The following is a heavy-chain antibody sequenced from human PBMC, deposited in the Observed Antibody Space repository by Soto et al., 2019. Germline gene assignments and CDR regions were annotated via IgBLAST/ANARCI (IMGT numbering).Heavy chain of an antibody. CDR3: ARGPYYDLICNYYYMDV. V-gene: IGHV4-59*08. CDR1: GGSISGHY. Sequence: QVQLQESGPGLVKPSETLSLSCSVSGGSISGHYWSWVRQTPGQGLEWIGYMYYSGSTNYNPSLKSRVTISVDTSKNHFSLRLTSVTAADTAVYYCARGPYYDLICNYYYMDVWGKGTTVTVSS. CDR2: MYYSGST. J-gene: IGHJ6*03. D-gene: IGHD3-16*01.